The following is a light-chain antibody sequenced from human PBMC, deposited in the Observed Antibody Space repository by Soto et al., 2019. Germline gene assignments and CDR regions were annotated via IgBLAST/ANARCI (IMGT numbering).Light chain of an antibody. CDR3: SSYAGSSAPV. Sequence: QSVLTQPASVSGSPGQSITISCTGTSSDVDGYDYVSWYQHHPGKAPKLMIYEVTNRPSGVSNRFSGSKSGNTASLTISGLQTEDEADYFCSSYAGSSAPVFGGGTKLTVL. J-gene: IGLJ3*02. CDR2: EVT. V-gene: IGLV2-14*01. CDR1: SSDVDGYDY.